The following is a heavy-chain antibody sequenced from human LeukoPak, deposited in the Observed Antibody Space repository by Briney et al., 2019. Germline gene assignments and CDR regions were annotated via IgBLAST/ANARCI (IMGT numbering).Heavy chain of an antibody. CDR1: GYTFTNYA. V-gene: IGHV7-4-1*02. J-gene: IGHJ4*02. Sequence: ASVKVSCKASGYTFTNYAMNWVRQAPGQGLEWMGWINTNTGNPTYAQGFTGRFVFSLDTSVSTAYLQISSLKAEDTAVYYCARDPTHYYDSSGYYGDYWGQGTLVTVSS. CDR3: ARDPTHYYDSSGYYGDY. D-gene: IGHD3-22*01. CDR2: INTNTGNP.